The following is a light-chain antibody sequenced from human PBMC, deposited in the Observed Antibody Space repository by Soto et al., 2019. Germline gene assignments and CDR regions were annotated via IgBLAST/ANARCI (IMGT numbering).Light chain of an antibody. V-gene: IGKV3-20*01. CDR1: QSVSSSY. Sequence: EIVLTQSPGTLSLSPGERATLSCRASQSVSSSYLAWYQQKPGQAPRLLIYGASSRATGIPDRFSGSGSGTDFTLTISRLEPVDFAVYYCHQYGSSPYTFGQGTKLAIK. J-gene: IGKJ2*01. CDR2: GAS. CDR3: HQYGSSPYT.